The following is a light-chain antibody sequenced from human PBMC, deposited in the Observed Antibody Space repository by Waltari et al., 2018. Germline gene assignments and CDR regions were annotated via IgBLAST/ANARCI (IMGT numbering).Light chain of an antibody. CDR2: WAS. CDR1: QSVSYSSNSKNY. Sequence: DIVMTQSPDSLPVSLGERATITCHSAQSVSYSSNSKNYLAWYRQKPGQPLQLLISWASTREFGVPDRFSGSGSGTDFTLTISSLQAEDVAVYYCQQYYAVPPTFGPGTKVEIK. J-gene: IGKJ1*01. V-gene: IGKV4-1*01. CDR3: QQYYAVPPT.